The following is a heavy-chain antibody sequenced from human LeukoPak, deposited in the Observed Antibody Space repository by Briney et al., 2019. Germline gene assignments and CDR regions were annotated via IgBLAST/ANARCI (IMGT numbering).Heavy chain of an antibody. D-gene: IGHD3-3*01. J-gene: IGHJ5*02. V-gene: IGHV4-38-2*02. CDR3: ARDSYDFWSGTPYNWFDP. Sequence: SETLSLTCTVSGYSISSGYYWGWIRQPPGKGLEWIGSIYHSGSTYYNPSLKSRVTISVDTSKNQFSLKLSSVTAADTAVYYCARDSYDFWSGTPYNWFDPWGQGTPVTVSS. CDR1: GYSISSGYY. CDR2: IYHSGST.